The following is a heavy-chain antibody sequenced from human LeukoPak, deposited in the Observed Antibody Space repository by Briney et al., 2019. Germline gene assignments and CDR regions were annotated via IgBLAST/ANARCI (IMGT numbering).Heavy chain of an antibody. D-gene: IGHD7-27*01. V-gene: IGHV1-2*02. J-gene: IGHJ4*02. Sequence: GASVKVSCKASGYTFTGYYMHWVRQAPGQGLEWMGWIEPNSGDTNYAQQFQGRVTMTRDTSISTAYLELSTLRSDDTAVYYCAREPGQDDYWGRGTLVTVSS. CDR1: GYTFTGYY. CDR3: AREPGQDDY. CDR2: IEPNSGDT.